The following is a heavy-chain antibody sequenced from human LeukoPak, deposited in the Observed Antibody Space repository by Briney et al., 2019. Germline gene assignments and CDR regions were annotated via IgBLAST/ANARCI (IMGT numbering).Heavy chain of an antibody. D-gene: IGHD4-17*01. CDR3: ARVYRYGDYQGLDY. CDR2: IIPILGTA. V-gene: IGHV1-69*13. Sequence: ASVKVSCKASGGTFSSYAISWVRQAPGQGLEWMGGIIPILGTANYAQKFQGRVTITADESTSTAYMELSSLRSEDTAVYYCARVYRYGDYQGLDYWGQGTLVTVSS. CDR1: GGTFSSYA. J-gene: IGHJ4*02.